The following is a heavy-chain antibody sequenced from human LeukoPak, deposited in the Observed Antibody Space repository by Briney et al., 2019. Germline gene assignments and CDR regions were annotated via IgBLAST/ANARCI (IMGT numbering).Heavy chain of an antibody. CDR2: IRFDGSNE. V-gene: IGHV3-30*02. Sequence: GGSLRLSCAASRFTFSDYGMHWVRQAPGKGLEWVAFIRFDGSNEYYADSVKGRFTISRDNSKNTLYLQMNSLRAEDTAVYYCAGGNWFDPWGQGTLVTVSS. J-gene: IGHJ5*02. CDR1: RFTFSDYG. D-gene: IGHD3-16*01. CDR3: AGGNWFDP.